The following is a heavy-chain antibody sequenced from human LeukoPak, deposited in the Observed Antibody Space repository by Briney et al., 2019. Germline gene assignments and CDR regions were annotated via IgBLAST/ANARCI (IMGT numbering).Heavy chain of an antibody. CDR3: AHRRPTMTTVTNFDY. Sequence: SGPTLVNPTQTLTLTCTFSGFSLSTSGVGVGWIRQPPGKALEWLALIYWNDDKRYSPSLKSRLTIAKDTSKNQVVLTMTNMDPVDTATYYCAHRRPTMTTVTNFDYWGQGTLVTVSS. V-gene: IGHV2-5*01. CDR2: IYWNDDK. D-gene: IGHD4-17*01. CDR1: GFSLSTSGVG. J-gene: IGHJ4*02.